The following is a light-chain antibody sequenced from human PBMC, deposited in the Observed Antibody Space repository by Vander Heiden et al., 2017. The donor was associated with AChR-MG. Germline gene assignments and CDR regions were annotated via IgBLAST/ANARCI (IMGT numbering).Light chain of an antibody. CDR3: ETWDSNNWV. CDR2: LEGSGSY. V-gene: IGLV4-60*03. Sequence: QPVLTQSSSASASLGSSVKLTCTLSSGHSNYIIAWHQHQPGKAPRYLMKLEGSGSYNKGSEIPDRFSGSRSGADRYPTISNLQSEDEADYYCETWDSNNWVFGGGTKLTVL. J-gene: IGLJ3*02. CDR1: SGHSNYI.